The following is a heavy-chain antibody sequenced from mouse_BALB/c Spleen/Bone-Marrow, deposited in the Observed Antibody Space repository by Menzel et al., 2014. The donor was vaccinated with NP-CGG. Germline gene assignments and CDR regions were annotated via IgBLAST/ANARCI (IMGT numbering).Heavy chain of an antibody. J-gene: IGHJ1*01. D-gene: IGHD1-2*01. V-gene: IGHV7-3*02. CDR3: ARDRNNDINWSFDV. Sequence: EVMLVESGGGLVQPGGSLRLSCATSGFTFSDYYMSWVRQPPGKALEWLGFIRNKAKGYTTEYIPSVKGLFTISRDNSQIMLYLQMITLRAEDCATYYCARDRNNDINWSFDVWGAGTTVTVSS. CDR2: IRNKAKGYTT. CDR1: GFTFSDYY.